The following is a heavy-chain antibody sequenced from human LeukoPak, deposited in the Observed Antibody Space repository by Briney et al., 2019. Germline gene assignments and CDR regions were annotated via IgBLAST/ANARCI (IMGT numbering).Heavy chain of an antibody. V-gene: IGHV4-38-2*02. Sequence: SETLSLTCTVSGYSISSGYYWRWIRQPPGKGLGWSGYIYYSGSTDYNPSLKSRVTISVDTSKNQFSLNLSSVTPADTAVYYCASEYSGSYRSAGYWGQGTLVTLSS. CDR1: GYSISSGYY. CDR3: ASEYSGSYRSAGY. CDR2: IYYSGST. J-gene: IGHJ4*02. D-gene: IGHD1-26*01.